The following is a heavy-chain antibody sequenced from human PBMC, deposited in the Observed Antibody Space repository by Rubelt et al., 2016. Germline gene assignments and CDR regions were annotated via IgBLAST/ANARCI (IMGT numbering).Heavy chain of an antibody. J-gene: IGHJ4*02. V-gene: IGHV1-8*01. CDR3: ARTSGNYAIDY. D-gene: IGHD1-26*01. CDR2: MNADRGNT. Sequence: QVQLVQSGAEVKKPGASVKVSCKASGYTFTNYDINWVRQATGQGLEWMGWMNADRGNTGYAQKFQGRLTMTRNTSTRKVYMELSSLRSEDTAVYYCARTSGNYAIDYWGQGTLVTVSS. CDR1: GYTFTNYD.